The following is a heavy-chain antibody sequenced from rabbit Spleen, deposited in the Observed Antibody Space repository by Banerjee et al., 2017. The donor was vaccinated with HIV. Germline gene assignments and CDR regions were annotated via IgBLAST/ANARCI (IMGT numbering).Heavy chain of an antibody. CDR3: ARDQAGDADYGPYYLNL. J-gene: IGHJ4*01. D-gene: IGHD2-1*01. CDR2: INMVTGKS. CDR1: GFSFSGSYW. V-gene: IGHV1S40*01. Sequence: QSLEESGGGLVKPEGSLTLTCKASGFSFSGSYWMTWVRQAPGKGLEWISCINMVTGKSVYASWAKGRFIMSRTSSTTVTLRMTSLTAADTATYFCARDQAGDADYGPYYLNLWGQGTLVTVS.